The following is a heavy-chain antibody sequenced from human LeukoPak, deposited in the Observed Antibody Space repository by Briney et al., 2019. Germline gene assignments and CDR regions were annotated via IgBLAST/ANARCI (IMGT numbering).Heavy chain of an antibody. Sequence: GGSLRLSCAASGFTFDDYAMHWVRQGPGEGPVWVSYITTDGSNTEYADSVKGRFTISRDNAKNMLYLEMNSLRADDTAVFYCARGFHDAFDIWGQGTMVTVSS. J-gene: IGHJ3*02. V-gene: IGHV3-74*03. CDR3: ARGFHDAFDI. CDR2: ITTDGSNT. CDR1: GFTFDDYA.